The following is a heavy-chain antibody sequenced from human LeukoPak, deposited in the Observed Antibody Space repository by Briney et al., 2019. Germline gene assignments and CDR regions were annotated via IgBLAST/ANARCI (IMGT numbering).Heavy chain of an antibody. CDR3: ARVRDIVVVPAAIYTTGFDP. Sequence: ASVKVSCKASGYTFTGYYMHWVRQAPGQGLEWMGWINPNSGGINYAQKFQGRVTMTRDTSISTAYMELSRLRSDDTAVYYCARVRDIVVVPAAIYTTGFDPWGQGTLVTVSS. CDR1: GYTFTGYY. CDR2: INPNSGGI. J-gene: IGHJ5*02. V-gene: IGHV1-2*02. D-gene: IGHD2-2*02.